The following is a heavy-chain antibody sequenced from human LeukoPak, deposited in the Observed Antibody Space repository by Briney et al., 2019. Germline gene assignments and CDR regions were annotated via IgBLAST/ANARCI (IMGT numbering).Heavy chain of an antibody. CDR1: GFTFSSYA. CDR2: ISGSGGST. V-gene: IGHV3-23*01. Sequence: PGGSLRLSCAASGFTFSSYAMSWVRQAPGKGLEWVSAISGSGGSTYYADSVKGRFTISRDNSKNTLYLQMNSLRAEDTAVYYCAKNHPYSSSWYGPDAFDIWGQGTMVTVSS. CDR3: AKNHPYSSSWYGPDAFDI. J-gene: IGHJ3*02. D-gene: IGHD6-13*01.